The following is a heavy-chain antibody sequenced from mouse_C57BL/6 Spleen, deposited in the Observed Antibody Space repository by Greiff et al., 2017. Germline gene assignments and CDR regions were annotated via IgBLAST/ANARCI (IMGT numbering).Heavy chain of an antibody. J-gene: IGHJ2*01. Sequence: DVKLQESGGGLVKPGGSLKLSCAASGFTFSSYAMSWVRQTPEKRLEWVATISDGGSYTYYPDNVKGRFTISRDNAKNNLYLQMSHLKSEDTAMYYCARGYYGSSYFDYWGQGTTLTVSS. CDR1: GFTFSSYA. V-gene: IGHV5-4*03. CDR2: ISDGGSYT. D-gene: IGHD1-1*01. CDR3: ARGYYGSSYFDY.